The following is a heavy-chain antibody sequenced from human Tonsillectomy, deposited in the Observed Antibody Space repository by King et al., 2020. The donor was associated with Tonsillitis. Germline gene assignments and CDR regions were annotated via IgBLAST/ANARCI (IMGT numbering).Heavy chain of an antibody. Sequence: VQLQQSGPGLVKPSQTLSLTCAISGDSVSSNSAAWNWIRQSPSRGLEWLGRTYYRSKWYNDYAASVKSRITITPDTSKNQFSLQLNPVTPEDTAVYYCTRDRSYSSGWYQAVYFDYWGQGTLVTVSS. CDR2: TYYRSKWYN. CDR1: GDSVSSNSAA. J-gene: IGHJ4*02. CDR3: TRDRSYSSGWYQAVYFDY. D-gene: IGHD6-19*01. V-gene: IGHV6-1*01.